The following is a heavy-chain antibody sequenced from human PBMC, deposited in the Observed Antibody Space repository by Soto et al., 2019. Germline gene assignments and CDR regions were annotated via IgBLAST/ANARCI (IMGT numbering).Heavy chain of an antibody. D-gene: IGHD2-8*02. CDR2: IIPIVGLT. Sequence: QVQLLQSGSEVKKPGSSVKVSCRASGGSLSSYPVTWVRQAPGQGLEWMGRIIPIVGLTNYAQKFQGRVTITADKSTXXXXXXXXXXRXXXXXXXXXXRPTGGHDAGGNYMDVWGKGTTVIVSS. V-gene: IGHV1-69*02. CDR3: XRPTGGHDAGGNYMDV. CDR1: GGSLSSYP. J-gene: IGHJ6*03.